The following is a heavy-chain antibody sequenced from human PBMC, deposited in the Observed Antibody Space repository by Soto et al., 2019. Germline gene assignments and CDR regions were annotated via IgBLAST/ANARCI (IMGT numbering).Heavy chain of an antibody. J-gene: IGHJ4*02. V-gene: IGHV1-18*01. CDR1: GYTFTSYG. D-gene: IGHD3-9*01. Sequence: GASVKVSCTASGYTFTSYGSSWVRQAPGQGLEWMGWISAYNGNTNYAQKLQGRVTMTTDTSTSTAYMELRSLRSDDTAVYYCARDFPYYDILTGYQPRFDYWGQGTLVTAPQ. CDR2: ISAYNGNT. CDR3: ARDFPYYDILTGYQPRFDY.